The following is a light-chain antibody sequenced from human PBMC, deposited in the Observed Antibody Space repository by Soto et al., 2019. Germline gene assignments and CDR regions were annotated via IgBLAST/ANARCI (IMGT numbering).Light chain of an antibody. V-gene: IGLV4-69*01. CDR2: VNSDGSH. CDR1: SGHSSYA. Sequence: QAVVTQSPSASASLGASVKLTCTLSSGHSSYAIAWHQQQPGKGPRYLMKVNSDGSHSKGDGIPDRFSGSSSGAERYLTISSLQSEDEADYYCQTWGTGIRVFGGGTKLTV. CDR3: QTWGTGIRV. J-gene: IGLJ3*02.